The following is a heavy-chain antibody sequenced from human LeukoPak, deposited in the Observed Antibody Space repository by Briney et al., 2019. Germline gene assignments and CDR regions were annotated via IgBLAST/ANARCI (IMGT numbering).Heavy chain of an antibody. V-gene: IGHV5-51*01. D-gene: IGHD1-26*01. CDR3: ARLRGSSLDY. CDR1: GYSFTNYW. J-gene: IGHJ4*02. CDR2: IYPGDSDT. Sequence: GESLKISCKGSGYSFTNYWIGWVRQMPGKGLEWMGVIYPGDSDTRYSPSFQGQVTISADKSITTAYLQWSSLEASDTAMYYCARLRGSSLDYWGQGTLVTVSS.